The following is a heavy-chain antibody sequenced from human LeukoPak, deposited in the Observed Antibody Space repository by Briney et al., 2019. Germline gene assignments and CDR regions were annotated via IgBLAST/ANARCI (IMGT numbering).Heavy chain of an antibody. D-gene: IGHD3-10*01. CDR1: GGSISSYY. CDR3: ARVLKAGWFAQFDP. J-gene: IGHJ5*02. V-gene: IGHV4-4*09. Sequence: PSETLSLTCTVSGGSISSYYWSWIRQPPGKGLEWIGYIYTSGSTNYNPSLTSRVTISVDTSKNQFSLKLSSVTAADTAVYYCARVLKAGWFAQFDPWGQGTLVTVSS. CDR2: IYTSGST.